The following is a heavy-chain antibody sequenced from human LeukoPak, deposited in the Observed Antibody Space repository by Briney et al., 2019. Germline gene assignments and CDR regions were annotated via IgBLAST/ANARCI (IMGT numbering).Heavy chain of an antibody. CDR3: ARNELISSNYYYYGMDV. V-gene: IGHV4-31*03. CDR2: INYSGNT. J-gene: IGHJ6*02. CDR1: GGSISSGGNY. Sequence: SETLSLTCTVSGGSISSGGNYWTWIRQNPGKGLEWIGYINYSGNTYYNPSLKSRVTISVDTSKNQFSLKLSSVTAADTAVYYCARNELISSNYYYYGMDVWGQGTTVTVSS.